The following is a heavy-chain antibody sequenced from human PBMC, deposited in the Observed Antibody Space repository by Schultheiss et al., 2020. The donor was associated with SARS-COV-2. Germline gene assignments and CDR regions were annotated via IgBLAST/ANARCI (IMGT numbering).Heavy chain of an antibody. Sequence: SETLSLTCTVSGGSISSYYWSWIRQPPGKGLEWIGEIYHSGSTNYNPSLKSRVTISVDKSKNQFSLKLSSVTAADTAVYYCARGHQQLVLLHWGQGTLVTVSS. V-gene: IGHV4-59*12. CDR1: GGSISSYY. CDR2: IYHSGST. D-gene: IGHD6-13*01. CDR3: ARGHQQLVLLH. J-gene: IGHJ4*02.